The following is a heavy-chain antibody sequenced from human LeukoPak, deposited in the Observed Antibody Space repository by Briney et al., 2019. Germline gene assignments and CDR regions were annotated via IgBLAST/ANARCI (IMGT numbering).Heavy chain of an antibody. J-gene: IGHJ4*02. Sequence: GGSLRLSCAASGFTFSDYYMSWIRQAPGKGLEWVSYISSSGSTMYYADSVKGRFTISRDNAKNSLYLQMNSLRAEDTAVYYCARVPTTTVTVDYWGQGTLVTVSS. V-gene: IGHV3-11*01. CDR3: ARVPTTTVTVDY. D-gene: IGHD4-17*01. CDR2: ISSSGSTM. CDR1: GFTFSDYY.